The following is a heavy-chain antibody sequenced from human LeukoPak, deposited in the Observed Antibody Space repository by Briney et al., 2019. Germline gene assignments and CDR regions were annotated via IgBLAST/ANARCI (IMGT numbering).Heavy chain of an antibody. J-gene: IGHJ2*01. Sequence: PGRSLRLSCAASGFTFSSYAMHWVRQAPGKGLEWVAVISYDGSNKYYADSVKGRFTISRDTSKNTLYLQMNSLRAEDTAVYYCARVGGSGSYPNWYFDLWGRGTLVTVSS. D-gene: IGHD3-10*01. CDR3: ARVGGSGSYPNWYFDL. V-gene: IGHV3-30*04. CDR2: ISYDGSNK. CDR1: GFTFSSYA.